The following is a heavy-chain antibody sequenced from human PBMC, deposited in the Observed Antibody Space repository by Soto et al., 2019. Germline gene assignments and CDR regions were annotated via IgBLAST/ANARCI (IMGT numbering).Heavy chain of an antibody. CDR1: GYTFTSSG. CDR3: ARTSAAGKYYYGMDV. D-gene: IGHD6-13*01. CDR2: IYPGDSDT. V-gene: IGHV5-51*01. J-gene: IGHJ6*02. Sequence: KVSCKASGYTFTSSGIGWVRQMPGKGLEWMGIIYPGDSDTRYSPSFQGQVTISADKSISTAYLQWSSLKASDTAMYYCARTSAAGKYYYGMDVWGQGTTVTVSS.